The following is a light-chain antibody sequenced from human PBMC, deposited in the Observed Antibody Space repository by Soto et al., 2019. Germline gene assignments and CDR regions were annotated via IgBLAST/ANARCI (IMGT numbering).Light chain of an antibody. J-gene: IGKJ1*01. Sequence: DIQLTQSPSSLSASVGDRVTITCRASQSISSYLNWYQQKPGKAPKLLIYAASSLQSGVPSRFSGSGSGTDFTLTISSLQPEDVGTYYCQQSYSTSWTFGQGTKVEIK. CDR1: QSISSY. CDR2: AAS. CDR3: QQSYSTSWT. V-gene: IGKV1-39*01.